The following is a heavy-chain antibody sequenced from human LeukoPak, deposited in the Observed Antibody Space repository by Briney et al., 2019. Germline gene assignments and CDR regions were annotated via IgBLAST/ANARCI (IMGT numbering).Heavy chain of an antibody. J-gene: IGHJ4*02. CDR1: GFTLTTYW. Sequence: PGGSLRLSCSTSGFTLTTYWMYWVRQVPGKGPVWVSRITPDGTITTYADSVKGRFTISRDNAKNTLYLQMNSLRAEDTAVYYCARRGYTAYIHDYWGRGTLVIVSS. V-gene: IGHV3-74*03. CDR3: ARRGYTAYIHDY. CDR2: ITPDGTIT. D-gene: IGHD5-12*01.